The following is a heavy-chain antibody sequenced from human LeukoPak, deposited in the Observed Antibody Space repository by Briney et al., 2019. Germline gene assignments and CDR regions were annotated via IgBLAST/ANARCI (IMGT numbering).Heavy chain of an antibody. J-gene: IGHJ4*02. CDR3: ARDGSFEAAAVDY. D-gene: IGHD6-13*01. CDR2: ISSSGSTI. Sequence: PGRSLRLSCAASGFTFSDYYMSWIRQAPGKGLEWVSYISSSGSTIYYADSVKGRFTISRDNAKSSLYLQMNSLRAEDTAVYYCARDGSFEAAAVDYWGQGTLVTVSS. CDR1: GFTFSDYY. V-gene: IGHV3-11*01.